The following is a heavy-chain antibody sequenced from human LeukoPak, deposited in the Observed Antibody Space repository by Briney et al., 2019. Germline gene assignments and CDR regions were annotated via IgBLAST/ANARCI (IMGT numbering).Heavy chain of an antibody. V-gene: IGHV2-70*17. CDR1: GFSLSSSGMC. D-gene: IGHD1-26*01. CDR3: ARMYRRSGSHRDAFDI. Sequence: CGLALVEPTQTLTLTCTFSGFSLSSSGMCVTWIRQPPRKALEGLRRIDWDNAKFHNTSLKTRLTVSKDTSKNQVVFTMTNMDPVDTATYYCARMYRRSGSHRDAFDIWGRGTMVTVSP. CDR2: IDWDNAK. J-gene: IGHJ3*02.